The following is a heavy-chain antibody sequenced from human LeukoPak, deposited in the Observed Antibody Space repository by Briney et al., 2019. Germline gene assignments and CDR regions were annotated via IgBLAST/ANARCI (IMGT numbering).Heavy chain of an antibody. D-gene: IGHD3-10*01. Sequence: GGSLRLSCAASGFTFSSSAMSWVRQAPGKGLEWVSAISNNGGYTYYADSVKGRFTISRDNSKNTLYLQMNSLRAEDTAVYYCARDGVGDLDYWGQGTLVTVSS. CDR2: ISNNGGYT. J-gene: IGHJ4*02. CDR3: ARDGVGDLDY. CDR1: GFTFSSSA. V-gene: IGHV3-23*01.